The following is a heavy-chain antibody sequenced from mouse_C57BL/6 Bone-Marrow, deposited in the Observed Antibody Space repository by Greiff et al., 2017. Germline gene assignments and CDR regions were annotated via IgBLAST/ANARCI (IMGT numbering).Heavy chain of an antibody. CDR2: ISYDGSN. J-gene: IGHJ2*01. V-gene: IGHV3-6*01. Sequence: EVKLEESGPGLVKPSQSLSLTCSVTGYSITSGYYWNWIRQFPGNKLEWMGYISYDGSNNYNPSLKNRIPITRDTSKNQFFVKLNSVTTEDTATYYGARDQRGGYFDYWGQGTTLTVSS. CDR1: GYSITSGYY. CDR3: ARDQRGGYFDY.